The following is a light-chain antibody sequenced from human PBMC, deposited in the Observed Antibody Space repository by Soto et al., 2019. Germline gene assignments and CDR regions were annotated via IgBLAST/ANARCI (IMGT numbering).Light chain of an antibody. J-gene: IGLJ1*01. CDR1: SSDVGGYNH. V-gene: IGLV2-14*03. CDR3: SSYTRSTIYV. CDR2: DVT. Sequence: QSALTQPASVSGSPGQSITISCTGTSSDVGGYNHVSWYQHYPGKAPKLIIYDVTNRPSGVSNRFSGSKSGNTASLTISGLQAQDEADYFCSSYTRSTIYVFGTGTKLTAL.